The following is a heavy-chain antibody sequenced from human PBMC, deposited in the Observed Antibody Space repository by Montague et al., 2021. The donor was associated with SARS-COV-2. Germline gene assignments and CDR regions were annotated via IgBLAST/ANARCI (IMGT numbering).Heavy chain of an antibody. Sequence: SETLSLTCTVSGDSIGSYHWTWIRQPPGKGLEWIGRISDSGRTIYNPSLKSRVTISVDTSKNQFFLNLRSMVAADTAIYYCTRDRVIAAADNYYYGMDVWGPGTTVTVSS. CDR1: GDSIGSYH. J-gene: IGHJ6*02. V-gene: IGHV4-59*13. CDR2: ISDSGRT. CDR3: TRDRVIAAADNYYYGMDV. D-gene: IGHD6-13*01.